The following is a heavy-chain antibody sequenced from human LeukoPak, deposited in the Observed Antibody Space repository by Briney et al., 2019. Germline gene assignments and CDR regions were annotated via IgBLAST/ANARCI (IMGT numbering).Heavy chain of an antibody. J-gene: IGHJ6*03. Sequence: AASVKVSCKVSGYTLTELSMNWVRQAPGKGLEWMGVFTPEDGETIYAQKFQGRVTMTEDTSTDTAYMELSSLRSEDTAVYYCAREGRTIEGITGMYYYYRDVWGKGPTVTVSS. V-gene: IGHV1-24*01. CDR3: AREGRTIEGITGMYYYYRDV. D-gene: IGHD1-20*01. CDR1: GYTLTELS. CDR2: FTPEDGET.